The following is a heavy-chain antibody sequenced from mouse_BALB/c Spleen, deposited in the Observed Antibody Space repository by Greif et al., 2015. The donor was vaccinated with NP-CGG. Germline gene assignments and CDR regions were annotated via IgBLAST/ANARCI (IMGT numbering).Heavy chain of an antibody. V-gene: IGHV14-3*02. CDR3: ASDGNYENYYAMDY. J-gene: IGHJ4*01. CDR2: IDPANGNT. D-gene: IGHD2-1*01. Sequence: EVMLVESGAELVKPGASVKLSCTASGFNIKDTYMHWVKQRPEQGLEWIGRIDPANGNTKYDPKFQGKATITADTSSNTAYLQLSSLTSEDTAVYYCASDGNYENYYAMDYWGQGTSVTVSS. CDR1: GFNIKDTY.